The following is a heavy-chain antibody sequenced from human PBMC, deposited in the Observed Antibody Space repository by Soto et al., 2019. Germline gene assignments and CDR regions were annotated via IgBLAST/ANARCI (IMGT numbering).Heavy chain of an antibody. CDR3: AREGVAPYYYYGMDV. CDR1: GYTFTRSG. V-gene: IGHV1-18*01. J-gene: IGHJ6*02. Sequence: QVQLVQSGAEVKKPGASVKVSCKASGYTFTRSGISWVRQAPGQGPEWMGWISSYNGDTNYAQTFQGRVTMTTDTHTSTVYMELRSLRSDDTAVYYCAREGVAPYYYYGMDVWGQGTPVTVSS. D-gene: IGHD5-12*01. CDR2: ISSYNGDT.